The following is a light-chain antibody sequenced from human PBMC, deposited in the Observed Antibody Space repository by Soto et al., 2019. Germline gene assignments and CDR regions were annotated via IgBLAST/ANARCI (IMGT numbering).Light chain of an antibody. V-gene: IGLV2-14*01. CDR3: SSYTSSSTPVV. Sequence: QSALTQPASVSGSPGQSITISCTGTSSDVGGYNYVSWYQQHPGKAPKVMIYDVSNRPSGVSTRFSGSKSGNTASLTISGLQAEDEADYYCSSYTSSSTPVVFGGGTQLTVL. CDR1: SSDVGGYNY. CDR2: DVS. J-gene: IGLJ2*01.